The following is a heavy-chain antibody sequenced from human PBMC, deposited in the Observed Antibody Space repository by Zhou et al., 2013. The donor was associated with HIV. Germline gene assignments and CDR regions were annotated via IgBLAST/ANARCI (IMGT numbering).Heavy chain of an antibody. J-gene: IGHJ5*02. CDR2: INPKSGDT. CDR3: ARPYYIGSGNYLPWFDP. CDR1: GYTFTGYY. Sequence: QVQLVQSGAEVKKPGASVKVSCKASGYTFTGYYMHWMRQAPGQGLEWMGWINPKSGDTVYAQKFQGRVTMTRDTSISTAYMELSRLRSDDTAVYYCARPYYIGSGNYLPWFDPWGQGTLVTVSS. V-gene: IGHV1-2*02. D-gene: IGHD3-10*01.